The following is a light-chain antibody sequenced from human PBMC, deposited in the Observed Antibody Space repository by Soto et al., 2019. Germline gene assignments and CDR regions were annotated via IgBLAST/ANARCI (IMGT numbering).Light chain of an antibody. CDR2: DNN. J-gene: IGLJ3*02. Sequence: QSVLTQPPSVSAAPGQKVTVSCSGSSSNIGNNHVSWYQHLPGTAPKVLIYDNNKRPSGIPDRFSGSKSATSATLDITGLQTGDEADYYCGSWDRNLRGWVFGGGTKLTV. V-gene: IGLV1-51*01. CDR1: SSNIGNNH. CDR3: GSWDRNLRGWV.